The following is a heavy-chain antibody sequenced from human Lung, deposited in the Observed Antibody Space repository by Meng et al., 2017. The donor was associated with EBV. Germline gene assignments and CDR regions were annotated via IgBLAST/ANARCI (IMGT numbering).Heavy chain of an antibody. V-gene: IGHV4-30-4*08. Sequence: VPLQESGPGLVKPSQTLSLPCTVSGGSIRFGDYYWSWIRQPPGKGLEWIGYIYDSGSTSYNPSLMSRVTISVDTSRNQFSLKLTSVTAADTAVYYCAREYSSSSGLPGPWGQGTLVTVSS. CDR1: GGSIRFGDYY. D-gene: IGHD6-6*01. CDR3: AREYSSSSGLPGP. CDR2: IYDSGST. J-gene: IGHJ5*02.